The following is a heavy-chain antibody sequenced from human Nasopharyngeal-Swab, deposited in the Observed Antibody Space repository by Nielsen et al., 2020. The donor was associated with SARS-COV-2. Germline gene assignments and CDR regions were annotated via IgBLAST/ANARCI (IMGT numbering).Heavy chain of an antibody. V-gene: IGHV3-15*07. Sequence: GEFLKISCAASGFTFSNAWMNWVRQAPGKGLEWVGRIKRKTDGGTTDYAAPVKGRFTISRDDSKNTLYLQMNSLKTEDTAVYYCTTEWAVGATDFDYWGQGTLVTVSS. J-gene: IGHJ4*02. CDR1: GFTFSNAW. CDR2: IKRKTDGGTT. CDR3: TTEWAVGATDFDY. D-gene: IGHD1-26*01.